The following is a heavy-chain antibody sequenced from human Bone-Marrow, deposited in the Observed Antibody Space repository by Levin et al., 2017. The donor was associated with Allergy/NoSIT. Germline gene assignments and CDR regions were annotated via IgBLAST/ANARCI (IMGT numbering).Heavy chain of an antibody. V-gene: IGHV3-30*04. CDR1: RSTFINYA. CDR3: ARDSEQLAGKVGYMDV. Sequence: LSLTCAASRSTFINYAIHWVRQAPGKGLEWVAVISYDGITKFYADSVKGRFTLSRDSSKNTLFLQMNSLRADDTAVYYCARDSEQLAGKVGYMDVWGQGTTVTVSS. CDR2: ISYDGITK. J-gene: IGHJ6*03. D-gene: IGHD1-26*01.